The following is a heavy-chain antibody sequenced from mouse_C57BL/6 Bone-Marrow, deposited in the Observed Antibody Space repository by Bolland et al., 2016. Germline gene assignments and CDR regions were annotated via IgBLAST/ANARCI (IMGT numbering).Heavy chain of an antibody. J-gene: IGHJ4*01. D-gene: IGHD2-3*01. CDR3: ARARIYDFYAMDY. Sequence: RDGSTKYNEKFKGKATLTADKSSSTAYMQLNSLTSEDSAVYFCARARIYDFYAMDYWGQGTS. V-gene: IGHV1-78*01. CDR2: RDGST.